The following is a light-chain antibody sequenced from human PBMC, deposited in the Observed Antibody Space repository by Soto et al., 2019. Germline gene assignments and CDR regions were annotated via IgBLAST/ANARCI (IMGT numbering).Light chain of an antibody. Sequence: DIQLTQSPSSLSASVGDRVTISCRASRNIATYLNWFQQKSGKAPKLLIYTASTPQSGVSSRFSGSGYGTDFTLTITALQPEDSATYYCQQSYSTLLTFGPGTKVNIK. V-gene: IGKV1-39*01. J-gene: IGKJ3*01. CDR1: RNIATY. CDR3: QQSYSTLLT. CDR2: TAS.